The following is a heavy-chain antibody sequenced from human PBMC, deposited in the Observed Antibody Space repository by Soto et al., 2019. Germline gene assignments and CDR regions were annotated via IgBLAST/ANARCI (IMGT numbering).Heavy chain of an antibody. CDR3: THIVVAGFWYYLDS. CDR2: IYWYDDK. J-gene: IGHJ4*02. D-gene: IGHD6-19*01. CDR1: GFSLSSTRMA. V-gene: IGHV2-5*01. Sequence: QITLKESGPTLVKPTQTLTLTCTFSGFSLSSTRMAVGWIRQPPGKALEWLALIYWYDDKRYSPFLKSRLTITTYTSKNQVVLTMSNLEPVDTARYYCTHIVVAGFWYYLDSWGQGTLVTVSS.